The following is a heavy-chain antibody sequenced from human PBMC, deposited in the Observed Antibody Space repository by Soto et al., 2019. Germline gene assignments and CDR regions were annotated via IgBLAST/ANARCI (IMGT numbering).Heavy chain of an antibody. CDR2: IYYSGST. Sequence: PSETLSLTCTVSGGSISSGDYYWSWIRQPPGKGLEWIGYIYYSGSTDSNPSLRSRVTISVDTSKNQFSLKLTSVTAADTAVYYCARHLYYDISPGYLRPHHYYGMDVWGQGTTVTVSS. CDR1: GGSISSGDYY. CDR3: ARHLYYDISPGYLRPHHYYGMDV. D-gene: IGHD3-9*01. J-gene: IGHJ6*02. V-gene: IGHV4-30-4*01.